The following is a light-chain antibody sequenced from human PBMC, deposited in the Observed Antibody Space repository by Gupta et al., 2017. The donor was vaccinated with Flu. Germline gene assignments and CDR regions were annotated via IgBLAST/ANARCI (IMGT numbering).Light chain of an antibody. V-gene: IGKV2-24*01. Sequence: DIVMTQTPLSSPVTLGQPASISCRSSQSRVHSDGNTYLSWLQQRPGQPPRLLIYKTSNRFSGVPDRFSGSGAGTDFTLKISRVEAEDVGVYYCRQAKQFPYTFGQGTKVEIK. CDR2: KTS. CDR3: RQAKQFPYT. CDR1: QSRVHSDGNTY. J-gene: IGKJ2*01.